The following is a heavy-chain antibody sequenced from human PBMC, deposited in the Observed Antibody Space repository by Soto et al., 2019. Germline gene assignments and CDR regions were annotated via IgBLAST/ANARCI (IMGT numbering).Heavy chain of an antibody. CDR2: ITPSGSYT. D-gene: IGHD1-26*01. CDR3: VREAWSNPDY. V-gene: IGHV3-11*05. J-gene: IGHJ4*02. CDR1: GFTLSESF. Sequence: QVQLVESGGGLVKPGGSLRLSCAASGFTLSESFMSWIRLAPGRGLEWVSYITPSGSYTRYADSVKGRFTISSDDAKNSVYLQMNSLRAEDTALYYCVREAWSNPDYWGQGTLVTVSS.